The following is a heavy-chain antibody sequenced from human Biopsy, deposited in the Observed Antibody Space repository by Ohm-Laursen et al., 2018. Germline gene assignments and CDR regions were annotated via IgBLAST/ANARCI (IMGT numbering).Heavy chain of an antibody. CDR2: IHHSGST. Sequence: TLSLTCPVSGVSITAYYWSWIRQPPGKGLECIGNIHHSGSTNYNPSLKSRLTISVDTSKNQFSLKLSSVTAADTAVYYCARMDCSGGSCHYYSYGMDVWGQGTTVTVPS. V-gene: IGHV4-4*09. D-gene: IGHD2-15*01. J-gene: IGHJ6*02. CDR1: GVSITAYY. CDR3: ARMDCSGGSCHYYSYGMDV.